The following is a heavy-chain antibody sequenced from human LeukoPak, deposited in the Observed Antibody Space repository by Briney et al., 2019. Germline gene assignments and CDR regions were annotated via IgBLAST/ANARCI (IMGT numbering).Heavy chain of an antibody. CDR1: GYTFTSYG. J-gene: IGHJ5*02. CDR3: ARDHSGYSYGLNWFDP. V-gene: IGHV1-18*01. CDR2: ISAYNGNT. Sequence: EASVKVSCKASGYTFTSYGISWVRQAPGQGLEWMGWISAYNGNTNYAQKLQGRVTMTTDTSTSTAYMELSRLRSDDTAVYYCARDHSGYSYGLNWFDPWGQGTLVTVSS. D-gene: IGHD5-18*01.